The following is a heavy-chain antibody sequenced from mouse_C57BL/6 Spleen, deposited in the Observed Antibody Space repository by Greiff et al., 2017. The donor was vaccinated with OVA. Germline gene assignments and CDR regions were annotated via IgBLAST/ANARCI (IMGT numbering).Heavy chain of an antibody. CDR1: GFTFSSYG. J-gene: IGHJ2*01. CDR2: ISSGGSYT. CDR3: ASFYYGNFDY. D-gene: IGHD2-1*01. V-gene: IGHV5-6*01. Sequence: EVQVVESGGDLVKPGGSLKLSCAASGFTFSSYGMSWVRQTPDKRLEWVATISSGGSYTYYPDSVKGRFTISRDNAKNTLYLQMSSLKSEDTAMYYCASFYYGNFDYWGQGTTLTVSS.